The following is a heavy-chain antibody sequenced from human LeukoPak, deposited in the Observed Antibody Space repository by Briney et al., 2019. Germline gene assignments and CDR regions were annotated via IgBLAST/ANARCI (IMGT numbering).Heavy chain of an antibody. Sequence: GGSLRLSCAASGFTFSSYWMHWVRQAPGKGLVWFSRINSDGSSTSYADSVKGRFTISRDNAKNTLYLQMNSLRAEDTAVYYCARGRVFGEYAYWGQGTLVTVSS. J-gene: IGHJ4*02. V-gene: IGHV3-74*01. CDR3: ARGRVFGEYAY. CDR1: GFTFSSYW. D-gene: IGHD3-10*01. CDR2: INSDGSST.